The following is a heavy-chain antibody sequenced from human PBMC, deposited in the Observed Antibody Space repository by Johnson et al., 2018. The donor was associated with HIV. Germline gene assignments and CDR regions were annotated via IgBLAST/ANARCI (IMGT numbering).Heavy chain of an antibody. D-gene: IGHD5-18*01. CDR3: AREFGNSDAFDI. V-gene: IGHV3-9*01. CDR1: GFTFDDFA. Sequence: VQLVESGGGVVQPGRSLRLSCAASGFTFDDFAMHWVRQGPGKGLEWVSSITWNSDNIAYADSVKGRFTISRDNSKNTLYLQMNSLRAEDTALYYCAREFGNSDAFDIWGQGTMVTVSS. CDR2: ITWNSDNI. J-gene: IGHJ3*02.